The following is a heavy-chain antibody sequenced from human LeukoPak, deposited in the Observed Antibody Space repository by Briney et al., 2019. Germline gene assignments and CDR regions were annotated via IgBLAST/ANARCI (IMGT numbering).Heavy chain of an antibody. CDR1: GDSISSYY. J-gene: IGHJ6*03. D-gene: IGHD6-13*01. CDR3: ARRAAAVGTYYMDV. V-gene: IGHV4-59*01. CDR2: ISYSGST. Sequence: SETLSLTCTVSGDSISSYYWSWIRQPPEKGLEWIAYISYSGSTSYDPSLKSRVTIAVDTSKNQFSLKLSSVTAADTAVYYCARRAAAVGTYYMDVWGKGTTVTASS.